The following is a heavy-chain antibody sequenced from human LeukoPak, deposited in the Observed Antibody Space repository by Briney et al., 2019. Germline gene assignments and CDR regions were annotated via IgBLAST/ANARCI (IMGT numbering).Heavy chain of an antibody. V-gene: IGHV4-59*01. CDR1: GGSISSYY. CDR3: ARGGAYYYDSSGYPRPNKWFDA. CDR2: IYYSGSI. Sequence: SETLSLTCTVSGGSISSYYWTWIRQPPGKGLEWIAYIYYSGSINYNPSLKSRVTISVDTSKIQFSLKLSSVPAADTAVYYCARGGAYYYDSSGYPRPNKWFDAWSQGRLVTVSS. D-gene: IGHD3-22*01. J-gene: IGHJ5*02.